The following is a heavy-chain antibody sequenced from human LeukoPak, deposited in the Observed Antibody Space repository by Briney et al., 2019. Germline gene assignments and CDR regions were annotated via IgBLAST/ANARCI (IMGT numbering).Heavy chain of an antibody. J-gene: IGHJ5*02. V-gene: IGHV6-1*01. CDR1: GDIVSSNSVT. CDR3: ARRLTQYDCFDP. Sequence: SQTLSLTCAISGDIVSSNSVTWNWIRQSPSRGLEWLGRTYYRSTWYNDYAVSVRGRITVNPDTSKNQFSLHLNSVTPEDTAVYYCARRLTQYDCFDPWGQGTLVTVSS. CDR2: TYYRSTWYN. D-gene: IGHD2-2*01.